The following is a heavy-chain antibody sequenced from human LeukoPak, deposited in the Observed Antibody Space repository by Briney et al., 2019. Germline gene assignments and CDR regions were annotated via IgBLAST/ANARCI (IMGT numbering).Heavy chain of an antibody. V-gene: IGHV5-51*01. J-gene: IGHJ5*02. CDR1: GYSFSHYW. D-gene: IGHD6-13*01. CDR3: ARVSNLGADGDWFDP. CDR2: IHPGDSVT. Sequence: GESLKISCKGSGYSFSHYWIAWVRQMPGKGLEWMGIIHPGDSVTRYSPSFQGQVTISADKSIRTAYLQWTSLRASDTAMYYCARVSNLGADGDWFDPWGQGTMVTVSS.